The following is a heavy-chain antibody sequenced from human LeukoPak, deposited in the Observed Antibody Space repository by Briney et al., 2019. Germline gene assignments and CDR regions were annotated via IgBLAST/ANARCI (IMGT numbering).Heavy chain of an antibody. CDR2: TYSGGST. CDR1: AFTVSSSY. D-gene: IGHD7-27*01. J-gene: IGHJ4*02. V-gene: IGHV3-66*01. Sequence: QAGGSLRLSCAASAFTVSSSYLSWVRQAPGKGLEWVSVTYSGGSTYYADSVKGRVTISRDNSKNTLYLQMNSLRAEDTAVYYCARGWGSFDYWGQGALVTVSS. CDR3: ARGWGSFDY.